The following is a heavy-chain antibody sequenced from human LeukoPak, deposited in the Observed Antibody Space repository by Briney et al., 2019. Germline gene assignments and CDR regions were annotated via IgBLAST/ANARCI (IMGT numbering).Heavy chain of an antibody. J-gene: IGHJ4*02. D-gene: IGHD3-22*01. V-gene: IGHV4-30-4*01. CDR2: IYYSGST. CDR3: ARVAHSFYYDSSGEPWYFDY. CDR1: GGSISSSNW. Sequence: SETLSLTCAVSGGSISSSNWWSWVRQPPGKGLEWIGYIYYSGSTYYNPSLKSRVTISVDTSKNQFSLKLSSVTAADTAVYYCARVAHSFYYDSSGEPWYFDYWGQGTLVTVSS.